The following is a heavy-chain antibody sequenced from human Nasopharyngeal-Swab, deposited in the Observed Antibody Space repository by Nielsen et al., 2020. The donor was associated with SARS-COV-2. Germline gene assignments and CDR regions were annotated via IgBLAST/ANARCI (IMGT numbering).Heavy chain of an antibody. CDR1: GGTFSSYA. CDR3: ASQGGGDYYDSRRYYNYVMDV. Sequence: SVKVSCKASGGTFSSYAISWVRQAPGQGLEWMGRIIPIFGIANYAQKLQGRVTITADQSTSTAYMELSSLRSEDTAVYYCASQGGGDYYDSRRYYNYVMDVWGQGTTVTVSS. CDR2: IIPIFGIA. V-gene: IGHV1-69*04. J-gene: IGHJ6*02. D-gene: IGHD3-22*01.